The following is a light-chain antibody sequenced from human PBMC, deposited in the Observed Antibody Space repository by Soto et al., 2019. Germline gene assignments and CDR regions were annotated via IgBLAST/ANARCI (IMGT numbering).Light chain of an antibody. V-gene: IGKV3-15*01. J-gene: IGKJ4*01. CDR3: QKYNDWPLT. CDR2: HAS. CDR1: QSVNNN. Sequence: RVMTQSPATLSVSPGERATLSCRASQSVNNNLAWYQQKPGQVPRLLIYHASTGATGIPARFSGSGSGTELTLTISSVQSEDFAVYYCQKYNDWPLTFGGGTKVEIK.